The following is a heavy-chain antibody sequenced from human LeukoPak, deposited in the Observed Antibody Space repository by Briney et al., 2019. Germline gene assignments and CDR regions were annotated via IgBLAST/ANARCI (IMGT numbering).Heavy chain of an antibody. D-gene: IGHD2-15*01. Sequence: KSGGSLRLSCAASGFTFSSHSMNWVRQAPGKGLEWVSLITSSSSHIYYADSVNGRFTISRDNDKNSLYLQLNSLRAEDTAVYYCVRLGFCSGGSCYGYYYMDVWGKGTTVTVSS. CDR2: ITSSSSHI. J-gene: IGHJ6*03. CDR3: VRLGFCSGGSCYGYYYMDV. CDR1: GFTFSSHS. V-gene: IGHV3-21*01.